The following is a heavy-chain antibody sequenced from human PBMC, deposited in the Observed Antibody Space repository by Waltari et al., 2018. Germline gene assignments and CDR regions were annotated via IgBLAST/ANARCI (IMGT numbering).Heavy chain of an antibody. CDR3: ARERGHGLEL. Sequence: QVQLVQSGAEVNKPGASVKVSCKASGYTFTDYYLHWVRQAPGQGLEWMGLIKPNNGGKIYAQKFQGRVTMTRETSMNTAYMELSRLTSDDTAVYYCARERGHGLELWGQGTLVIVSS. CDR2: IKPNNGGK. V-gene: IGHV1-2*02. D-gene: IGHD3-10*01. CDR1: GYTFTDYY. J-gene: IGHJ4*02.